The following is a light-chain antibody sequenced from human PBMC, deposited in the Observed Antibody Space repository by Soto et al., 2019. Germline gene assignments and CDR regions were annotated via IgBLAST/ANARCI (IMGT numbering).Light chain of an antibody. CDR2: DSS. CDR3: QQSYSNPTWT. Sequence: HSPASLSVFGGNRITITCRASQSISTYLQWYQQKPGEAPTLLVYDSSTLQRGVPLRFSRSVFGADFTLTVSSPQPEDFATYYCQQSYSNPTWTFGQGTKVDIQ. V-gene: IGKV1-39*01. CDR1: QSISTY. J-gene: IGKJ1*01.